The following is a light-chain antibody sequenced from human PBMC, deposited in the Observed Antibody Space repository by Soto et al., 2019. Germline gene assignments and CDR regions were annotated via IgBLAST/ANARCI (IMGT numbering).Light chain of an antibody. V-gene: IGKV3-15*01. J-gene: IGKJ1*01. CDR3: QHTYSGPPL. CDR1: QSVSSK. CDR2: VAS. Sequence: EVVMTQSPATLSVSPGERVTLSCRASQSVSSKLAWYQQKPGQAPRLLIFVASARAGSVPARFSGSGSGTEFTLSINSLQREDFATYYCQHTYSGPPLFGQGTKVDIK.